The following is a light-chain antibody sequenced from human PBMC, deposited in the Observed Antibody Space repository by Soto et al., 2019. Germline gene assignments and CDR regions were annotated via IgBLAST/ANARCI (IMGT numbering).Light chain of an antibody. CDR2: DVS. J-gene: IGLJ1*01. Sequence: QSALTQPASVSGSPGQSITISCTGTSSDVGGYNYVSWYQQHPGKAPKLMIYDVSYRPSGVSNRFSGSKSGNTASLTISGLQAEDEADYYCCSYTSSSTYVFGTGTKPTVL. CDR1: SSDVGGYNY. V-gene: IGLV2-14*03. CDR3: CSYTSSSTYV.